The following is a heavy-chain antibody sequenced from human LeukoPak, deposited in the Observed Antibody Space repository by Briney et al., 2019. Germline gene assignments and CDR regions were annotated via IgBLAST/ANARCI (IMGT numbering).Heavy chain of an antibody. CDR2: INPNSGGT. J-gene: IGHJ4*02. V-gene: IGHV1-2*02. Sequence: ASVKVSCKASGYTFTGYYMHWVRQAPGQGLEWMGWINPNSGGTNYAQKFQGRVTMTRDTSISTAYMELTRLRSDDTAVYYCATDSSVAVAGTKGVLSYWGQGTLVTVSS. D-gene: IGHD6-19*01. CDR3: ATDSSVAVAGTKGVLSY. CDR1: GYTFTGYY.